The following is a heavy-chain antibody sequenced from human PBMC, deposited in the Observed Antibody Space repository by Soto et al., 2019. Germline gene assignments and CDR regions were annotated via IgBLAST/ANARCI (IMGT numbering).Heavy chain of an antibody. D-gene: IGHD5-18*01. CDR2: ISYDGSNK. J-gene: IGHJ4*02. V-gene: IGHV3-30-3*01. Sequence: QVQLVESGGGLVKPGGSLRLSCAASGFTFSSYAMHWVRQAPGKGLEWVAVISYDGSNKYYADSVKGRFTISRDNSKNTLYLQMNSLRAEDTAVYYCARVPRGMVTDYWGQGTLVTVSS. CDR1: GFTFSSYA. CDR3: ARVPRGMVTDY.